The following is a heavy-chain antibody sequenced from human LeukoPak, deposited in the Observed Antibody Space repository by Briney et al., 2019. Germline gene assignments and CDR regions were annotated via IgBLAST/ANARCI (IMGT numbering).Heavy chain of an antibody. D-gene: IGHD3-16*02. CDR3: ARDTYYDYVWGSYRSYLFDY. CDR1: GFTFSSYG. CDR2: IRYDGTNK. V-gene: IGHV3-30*02. Sequence: GGSLRLSCAASGFTFSSYGMHWVRQAPGKGLEWVAFIRYDGTNKYYADSVKGRFTISRDNSKNTLYLQMNSLRAEDTAVYYCARDTYYDYVWGSYRSYLFDYWGQGTLVTVSS. J-gene: IGHJ4*02.